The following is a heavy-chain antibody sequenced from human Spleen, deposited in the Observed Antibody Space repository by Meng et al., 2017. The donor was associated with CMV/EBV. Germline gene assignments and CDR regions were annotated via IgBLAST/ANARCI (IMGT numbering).Heavy chain of an antibody. CDR1: GYTFTGYY. D-gene: IGHD6-6*01. Sequence: CKASGYTFTGYYMHWVRQAPGQGLEWMGWINPNSGGTNYAQKFQGRVTMTRDTSISTAYMELGRLRSDDTAVYYCATEGQLSSGGFDYWGQGTLVTVSS. J-gene: IGHJ4*02. CDR3: ATEGQLSSGGFDY. V-gene: IGHV1-2*02. CDR2: INPNSGGT.